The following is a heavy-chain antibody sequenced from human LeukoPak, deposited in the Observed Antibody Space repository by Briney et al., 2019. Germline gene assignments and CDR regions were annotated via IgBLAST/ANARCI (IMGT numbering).Heavy chain of an antibody. CDR2: INHSGST. Sequence: SETLSLTCTVSGGSISSYYWSWIRQPPGKGLEWIGEINHSGSTNYNPSLKSRVTISVDTSKNQFSLKLSSVTAADTAVYYCARGWGRWLQYPSPYYFDYWGQGTLVTVSS. CDR3: ARGWGRWLQYPSPYYFDY. J-gene: IGHJ4*02. CDR1: GGSISSYY. D-gene: IGHD5-24*01. V-gene: IGHV4-34*01.